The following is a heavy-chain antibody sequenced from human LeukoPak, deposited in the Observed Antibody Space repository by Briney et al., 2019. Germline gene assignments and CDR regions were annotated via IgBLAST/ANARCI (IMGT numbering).Heavy chain of an antibody. Sequence: PGGSLRLSRAASVFSFSGYGMHWVRQAPRKGLEWVTFIRYDGSTKSYADSVKGRFTIARDNSKNTLYLQMNSLRAEDTAVYFCAKDYNNGCDYWGQGALVTVSS. D-gene: IGHD6-19*01. J-gene: IGHJ4*02. CDR3: AKDYNNGCDY. V-gene: IGHV3-30*02. CDR2: IRYDGSTK. CDR1: VFSFSGYG.